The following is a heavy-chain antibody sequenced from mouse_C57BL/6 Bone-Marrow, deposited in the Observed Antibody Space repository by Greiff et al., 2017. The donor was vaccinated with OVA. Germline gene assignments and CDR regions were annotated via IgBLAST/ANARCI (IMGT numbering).Heavy chain of an antibody. V-gene: IGHV1-55*01. CDR2: IYPGSGST. J-gene: IGHJ4*01. CDR3: ARRGIYYSNVYAMDY. Sequence: QVQLKQPGAELVKPGASVKMSCKASGYTFTSYWITWVKQRPGQGLEWIGDIYPGSGSTNYNEKFKSKATLTVDTSSSTAYMQLSSLTSEDSAVYYCARRGIYYSNVYAMDYWGQGTSVTVSS. CDR1: GYTFTSYW. D-gene: IGHD2-5*01.